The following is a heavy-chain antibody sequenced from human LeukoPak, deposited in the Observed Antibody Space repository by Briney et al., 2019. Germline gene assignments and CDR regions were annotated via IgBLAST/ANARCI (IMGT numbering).Heavy chain of an antibody. J-gene: IGHJ4*02. D-gene: IGHD5-12*01. V-gene: IGHV4-4*02. CDR1: GGSIISGNW. Sequence: PSETLSLTCAVSGGSIISGNWWSWVRQPPGKGLEWIGEIYHSGRTSYNPSLKSRVTISLDKSKNQFSLNLSSVTAADTALYYCASSDGLPPRSDSSYDVFDYWGQGTLVTVSS. CDR2: IYHSGRT. CDR3: ASSDGLPPRSDSSYDVFDY.